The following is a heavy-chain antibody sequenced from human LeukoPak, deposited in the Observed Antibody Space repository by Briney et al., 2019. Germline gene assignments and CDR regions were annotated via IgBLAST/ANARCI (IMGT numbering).Heavy chain of an antibody. CDR1: GITFNNYW. D-gene: IGHD3-10*01. J-gene: IGHJ4*02. CDR3: ARVNDYDSGSLYRPIDY. Sequence: GGSLRLSCEASGITFNNYWMSWFRQAPGKGLEWVANIKQDESEKNYVDSVKGRFTISRDNVKNSLYLQMNSLRAEDTAVYSCARVNDYDSGSLYRPIDYWGQGTLVTVSS. V-gene: IGHV3-7*01. CDR2: IKQDESEK.